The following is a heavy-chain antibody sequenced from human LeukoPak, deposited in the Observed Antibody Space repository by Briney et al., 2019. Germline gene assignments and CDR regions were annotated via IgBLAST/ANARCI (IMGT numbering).Heavy chain of an antibody. CDR1: GFTVSSNY. V-gene: IGHV3-53*01. CDR3: ARQGGSPRGPFDY. J-gene: IGHJ4*02. Sequence: PGGSLRLSCAASGFTVSSNYMSWVRQAPGKGLEWVSVIYSGGSTYYADSVKGRFTISRDNSKNTLYLQMNSLRAEDTAVYYCARQGGSPRGPFDYWGQGTLVTVSS. D-gene: IGHD3-10*01. CDR2: IYSGGST.